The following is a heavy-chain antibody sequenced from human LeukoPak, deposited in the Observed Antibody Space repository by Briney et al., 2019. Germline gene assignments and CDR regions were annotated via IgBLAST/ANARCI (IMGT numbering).Heavy chain of an antibody. D-gene: IGHD6-19*01. V-gene: IGHV4-34*01. J-gene: IGHJ4*02. CDR1: GGSFSGYY. CDR2: INHSGST. CDR3: AVSSGWPTSDY. Sequence: SETLSLTCAVYGGSFSGYYWGWIRQPPGKGLEWIGEINHSGSTNYNPSLKSRVTISVDTSKNQFSLKLSSVTAADTAVYYCAVSSGWPTSDYWGQGTLVTVSS.